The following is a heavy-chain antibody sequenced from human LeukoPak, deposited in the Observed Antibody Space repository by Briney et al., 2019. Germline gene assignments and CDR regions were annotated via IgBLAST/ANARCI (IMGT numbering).Heavy chain of an antibody. CDR2: ISRNGSDI. CDR1: GFTFSSYS. V-gene: IGHV3-21*01. CDR3: ARHLVVPAAIALCGFDP. Sequence: GGSLRLSCAASGFTFSSYSMNWVRQAPGKGLEWVGCISRNGSDIYYADSVKGRFTMSRDNAKNSVYLQMNSLRAEDTAVYYCARHLVVPAAIALCGFDPWGQGTLVTVSS. J-gene: IGHJ5*02. D-gene: IGHD2-2*01.